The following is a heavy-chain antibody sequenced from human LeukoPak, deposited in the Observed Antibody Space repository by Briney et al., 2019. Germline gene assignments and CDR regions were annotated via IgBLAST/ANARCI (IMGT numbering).Heavy chain of an antibody. V-gene: IGHV4-39*01. CDR3: ARSGYPYYFDY. D-gene: IGHD3-3*01. J-gene: IGHJ4*02. CDR1: GDSISSGLYA. Sequence: SETLSLTCTVSGDSISSGLYAWGWIRQPPGEGLEWIGNIYHNGDTYYNPSLRSRVTISVDTSENQFSLNLSSVTAADTAVYYCARSGYPYYFDYWGQGTLVTVSS. CDR2: IYHNGDT.